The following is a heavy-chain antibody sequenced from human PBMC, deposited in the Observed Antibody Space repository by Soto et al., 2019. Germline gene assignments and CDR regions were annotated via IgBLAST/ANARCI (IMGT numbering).Heavy chain of an antibody. CDR2: ISDSGST. Sequence: GGSLRLSCPSSGFPFSTYAMSWVRQAPGKGLEWVSTISDSGSTYYADSVKGRFTISRDNSKNTLYLEMNSLRAEDTAVYYCAKDKGGRYCSRTSCLYSFDYWGQGTLVTVSS. D-gene: IGHD2-2*01. V-gene: IGHV3-23*01. J-gene: IGHJ4*02. CDR3: AKDKGGRYCSRTSCLYSFDY. CDR1: GFPFSTYA.